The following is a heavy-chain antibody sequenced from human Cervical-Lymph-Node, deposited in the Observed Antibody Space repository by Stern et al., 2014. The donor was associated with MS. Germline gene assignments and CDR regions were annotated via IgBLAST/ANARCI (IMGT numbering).Heavy chain of an antibody. J-gene: IGHJ6*02. CDR2: VGGSGNSM. CDR3: ARDRNGMDV. V-gene: IGHV3-11*01. Sequence: VQLVESGGGLVEPGGSLRLSCAASGFIFSDYYMTWVRQAPGKGLEWLSYVGGSGNSMYYADSVKGRFTISRDNAMRSLYLEMNNLRAEDTAVYYCARDRNGMDVWGQGTTVTVSS. CDR1: GFIFSDYY.